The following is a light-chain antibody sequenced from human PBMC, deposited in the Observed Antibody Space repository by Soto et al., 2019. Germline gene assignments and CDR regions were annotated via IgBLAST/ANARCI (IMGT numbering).Light chain of an antibody. Sequence: DIQMTQSPSSLSASVGDRVTITCRATQSISNSLNWYQHKPGEAPKLLMYAACTLQSAVPSRFSCCGSVTEFTLTISSLQPEDVTTHICQQSHSIPVTFGPGTKV. CDR3: QQSHSIPVT. J-gene: IGKJ3*01. CDR2: AAC. V-gene: IGKV1-39*01. CDR1: QSISNS.